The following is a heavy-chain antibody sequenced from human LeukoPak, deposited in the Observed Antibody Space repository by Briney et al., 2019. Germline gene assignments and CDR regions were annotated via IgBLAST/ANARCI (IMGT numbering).Heavy chain of an antibody. V-gene: IGHV1-18*01. Sequence: ASVKVSCKASGYTFTSHGITWVRQAPGQGLEWMGWIRPSNGDTDYALNLQGRVTITTDTSTTTAYMELRSLRSDDTAVYYCARVRDHLFDYWGQGTLVTVSS. CDR3: ARVRDHLFDY. D-gene: IGHD1-14*01. CDR2: IRPSNGDT. J-gene: IGHJ4*02. CDR1: GYTFTSHG.